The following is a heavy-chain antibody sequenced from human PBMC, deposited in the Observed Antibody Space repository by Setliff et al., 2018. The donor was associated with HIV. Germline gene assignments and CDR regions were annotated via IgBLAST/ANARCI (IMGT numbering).Heavy chain of an antibody. CDR1: GDSLNNDNHR. Sequence: PPETLSLTCTVSGDSLNNDNHRWAWIRQPAGRGLEWIGHVQTSGSTKYNASLTGRVSFSIDTSTNQFSLKLTSVNAADTAVYYCARDRRGSGSFFPRWFDPWGQGTLVTVSS. CDR3: ARDRRGSGSFFPRWFDP. D-gene: IGHD3-10*01. J-gene: IGHJ5*02. V-gene: IGHV4-61*09. CDR2: VQTSGST.